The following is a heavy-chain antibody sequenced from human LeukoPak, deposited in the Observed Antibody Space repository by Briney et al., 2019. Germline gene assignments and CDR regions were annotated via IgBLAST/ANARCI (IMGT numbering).Heavy chain of an antibody. CDR3: ARGSGNYYFDY. CDR2: INTDGSAT. V-gene: IGHV3-74*01. Sequence: GGSLRLSCAASGFTFSTFGMHWVRQAPGEGLVWVYGINTDGSATRYADSVKGRFTISRDNAKNMVFLQMHSLRAEDTAVYYCARGSGNYYFDYWGQGTLVTVSS. J-gene: IGHJ4*02. CDR1: GFTFSTFG. D-gene: IGHD1-26*01.